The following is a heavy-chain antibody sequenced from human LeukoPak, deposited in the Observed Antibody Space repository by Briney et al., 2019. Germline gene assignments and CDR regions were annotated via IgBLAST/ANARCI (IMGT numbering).Heavy chain of an antibody. CDR3: ARVQGHPPNGLDI. V-gene: IGHV3-74*01. Sequence: GGSLRLSCAASGFTFSSYWMHWVRQAPGKGLVWVSRINSDGSSTSDADSVKGRFTISRDNAKNTLYLQMNSLRADDTAVYYCARVQGHPPNGLDIWGQGTMVTVSS. CDR2: INSDGSST. CDR1: GFTFSSYW. D-gene: IGHD2-8*01. J-gene: IGHJ3*02.